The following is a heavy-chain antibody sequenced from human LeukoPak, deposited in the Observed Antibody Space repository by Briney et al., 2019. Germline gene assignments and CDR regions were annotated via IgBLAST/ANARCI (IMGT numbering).Heavy chain of an antibody. CDR2: IYTSGST. V-gene: IGHV4-61*02. Sequence: SETLSLTCTVSGGSISSGSYYWSWIRQPAGKGLEWIGRIYTSGSTNYNPSLKSRVTISVDTSKNQFSLKLNSVTTADTAVYYCTRGAGWLIDYWGQGILVTVSS. J-gene: IGHJ4*02. D-gene: IGHD3-16*01. CDR1: GGSISSGSYY. CDR3: TRGAGWLIDY.